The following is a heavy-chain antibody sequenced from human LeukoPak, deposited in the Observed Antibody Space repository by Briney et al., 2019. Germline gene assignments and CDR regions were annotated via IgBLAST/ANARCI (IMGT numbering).Heavy chain of an antibody. V-gene: IGHV4-59*01. D-gene: IGHD5-18*01. Sequence: SEPLSLTCTVSGGSISSYYWSWIRQPPGKGLEWIGYIYYSGSTNYNPSLKSRVTISVDTSKNQFSLKLSSVTATDTAVYYCASGYSSYGYYYWGQGTLVTVSS. CDR2: IYYSGST. J-gene: IGHJ4*02. CDR3: ASGYSSYGYYY. CDR1: GGSISSYY.